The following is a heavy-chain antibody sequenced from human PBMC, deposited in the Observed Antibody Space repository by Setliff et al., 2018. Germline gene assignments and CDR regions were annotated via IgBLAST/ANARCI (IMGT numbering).Heavy chain of an antibody. CDR1: GGSLSGSLRGYAVF. CDR3: ARHVGTRSRGYNYYYYFMDV. V-gene: IGHV4-39*01. D-gene: IGHD3-10*01. J-gene: IGHJ6*03. CDR2: AYYNGDS. Sequence: SETLSLTCTVSGGSLSGSLRGYAVFWGWIRQSPGKELEWIGSAYYNGDSYYNPSLKSRVTMPVDTSRNQFSLHLISVTAADTAVYYCARHVGTRSRGYNYYYYFMDVWGKGTTVTVSS.